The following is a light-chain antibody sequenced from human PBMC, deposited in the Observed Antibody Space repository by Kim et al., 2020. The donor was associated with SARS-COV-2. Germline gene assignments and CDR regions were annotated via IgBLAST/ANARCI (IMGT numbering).Light chain of an antibody. CDR1: SLRSYY. V-gene: IGLV3-19*01. CDR3: NSRDSSGNHQV. Sequence: LEQTVRVTCQGASLRSYYASWYQQKPGQAPVLVIYGKNNRPSGIPDRFSGSSSGNTASLTITGAQAEDEADYYCNSRDSSGNHQVFGGGTQLTVL. CDR2: GKN. J-gene: IGLJ3*02.